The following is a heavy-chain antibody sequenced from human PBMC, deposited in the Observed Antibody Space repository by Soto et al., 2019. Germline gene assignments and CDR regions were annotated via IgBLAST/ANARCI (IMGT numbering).Heavy chain of an antibody. D-gene: IGHD6-19*01. CDR2: INPNSGGT. Sequence: GASVKASCKASGYTFTDYYMRWVRQAPGQGLEWMGWINPNSGGTNYAQKFQGRVTMTRDTSISTAYMELNRLRSDDTAVYYCARDQSPSSGWPGMDVWGQGTTVTVSS. V-gene: IGHV1-2*02. CDR3: ARDQSPSSGWPGMDV. CDR1: GYTFTDYY. J-gene: IGHJ6*02.